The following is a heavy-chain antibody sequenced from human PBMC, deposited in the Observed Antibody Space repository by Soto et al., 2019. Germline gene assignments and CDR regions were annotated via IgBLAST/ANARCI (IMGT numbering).Heavy chain of an antibody. D-gene: IGHD6-13*01. J-gene: IGHJ4*02. CDR2: IYPSGGGT. V-gene: IGHV1-46*01. Sequence: QVQLVQSGAEVKDPGASVKVSCKASGYTFTTYHLHWVRQAPGQGLEWMGIIYPSGGGTRYAQKFQGRLTMTRDTSTSTLYMELSSLRSEDTAVYYCAKDGSNWAFDYWGQGTLVTVSS. CDR3: AKDGSNWAFDY. CDR1: GYTFTTYH.